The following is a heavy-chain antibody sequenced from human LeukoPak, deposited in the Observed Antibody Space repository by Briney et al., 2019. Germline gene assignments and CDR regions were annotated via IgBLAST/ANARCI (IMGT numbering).Heavy chain of an antibody. CDR3: ARGVITMVNWFDP. D-gene: IGHD3-10*01. Sequence: PSETLSLTCTVSGASISSGTYYWTWVRQPAGKGLEWIGRIYASGSTNYNPSLKSRLTMSVDTSKNQFSLKLSSVTAADTAVYYCARGVITMVNWFDPWGQGTLVTVSS. CDR1: GASISSGTYY. J-gene: IGHJ5*02. V-gene: IGHV4-61*02. CDR2: IYASGST.